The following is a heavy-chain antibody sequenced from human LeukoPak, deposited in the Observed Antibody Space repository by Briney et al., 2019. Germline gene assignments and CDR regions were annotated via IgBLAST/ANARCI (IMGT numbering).Heavy chain of an antibody. D-gene: IGHD3-22*01. CDR3: ASLDYYDSSGYYYFDY. Sequence: GASVKVSCKASGYTFTSYGISWVRQAPGQGLEWMGWISVYNGNTNYAQKLQGRVTMTIDTSTNTAYMELRSLRSDDTAVYYCASLDYYDSSGYYYFDYWGQGTLVTVSS. V-gene: IGHV1-18*01. J-gene: IGHJ4*02. CDR2: ISVYNGNT. CDR1: GYTFTSYG.